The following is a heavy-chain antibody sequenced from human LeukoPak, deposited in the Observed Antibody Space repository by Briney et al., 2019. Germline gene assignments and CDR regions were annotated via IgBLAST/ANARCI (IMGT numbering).Heavy chain of an antibody. V-gene: IGHV4-34*01. CDR2: INHSGST. CDR1: GGSFSGYY. CDR3: ARVVGHDAFDI. J-gene: IGHJ3*02. Sequence: SETLSLTCAVYGGSFSGYYWSWIRQPPGKGLEWIGEINHSGSTNYNPSLKSRVTISVDTSKNQISLKLSSVTAADTAVYYCARVVGHDAFDIWGQGTMVTVSS. D-gene: IGHD1-26*01.